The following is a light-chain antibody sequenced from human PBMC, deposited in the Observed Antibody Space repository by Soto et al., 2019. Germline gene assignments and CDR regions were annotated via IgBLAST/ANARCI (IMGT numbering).Light chain of an antibody. CDR1: QSVSSN. CDR3: QQYNNWLKWT. J-gene: IGKJ1*01. CDR2: GAS. Sequence: EIVMTQSPATLSVSPGERATLSCRASQSVSSNLAWYQQKPGQAPRHLIYGASTRATGIPARFSGSGSGTEFALTISGLQSEDFAVYYCQQYNNWLKWTFGQGTKVEIK. V-gene: IGKV3-15*01.